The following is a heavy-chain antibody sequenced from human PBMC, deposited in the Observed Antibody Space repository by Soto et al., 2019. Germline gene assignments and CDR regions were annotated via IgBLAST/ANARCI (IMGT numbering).Heavy chain of an antibody. J-gene: IGHJ5*02. Sequence: ASVKVSCKASGYTFTVYYMHWVLQAPGQGLEWMGWINPNSGGTNYAQKFQGWVTMTRDTSISTAYMELSRLRSDDTAVYYCARDRGVYCSSTSCSGNWFDPWGQGTLVTVSS. CDR3: ARDRGVYCSSTSCSGNWFDP. CDR1: GYTFTVYY. CDR2: INPNSGGT. D-gene: IGHD2-2*01. V-gene: IGHV1-2*04.